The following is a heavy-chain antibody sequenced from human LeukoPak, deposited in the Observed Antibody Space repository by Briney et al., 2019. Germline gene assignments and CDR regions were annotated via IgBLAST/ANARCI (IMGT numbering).Heavy chain of an antibody. CDR2: MSYDGSFK. CDR3: ARDLSSSPQGWFDP. J-gene: IGHJ5*02. Sequence: GGSLRLSCAASGFTFNSYALHWVRQAPGKGLEWVAVMSYDGSFKYYADSVKGRFTISRDNSKNTLYLQMNSLRAEDTAVYYCARDLSSSPQGWFDPWGQGTLVTVSS. V-gene: IGHV3-30*04. CDR1: GFTFNSYA. D-gene: IGHD6-13*01.